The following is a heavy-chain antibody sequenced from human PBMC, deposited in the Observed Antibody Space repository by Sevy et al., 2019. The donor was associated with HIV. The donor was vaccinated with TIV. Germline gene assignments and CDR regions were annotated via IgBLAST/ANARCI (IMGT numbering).Heavy chain of an antibody. J-gene: IGHJ4*02. CDR3: ARDGGYSMKWYPLY. V-gene: IGHV3-30-3*01. Sequence: GGSLRLSCAASGFAFSSHAMHWVRQAPGKGLEWVAVISYDGTKTFYAASVEGRFTISRDNFKNMLSLQINSLRPEDTAVYFCARDGGYSMKWYPLYWGQGTLVTVSS. D-gene: IGHD6-13*01. CDR2: ISYDGTKT. CDR1: GFAFSSHA.